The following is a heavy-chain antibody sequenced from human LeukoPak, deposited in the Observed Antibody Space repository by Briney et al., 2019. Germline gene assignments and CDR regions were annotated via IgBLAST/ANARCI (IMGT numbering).Heavy chain of an antibody. D-gene: IGHD6-13*01. J-gene: IGHJ4*02. CDR1: GFTFDDYA. V-gene: IGHV3-9*01. Sequence: GRSLRLSCAASGFTFDDYAMHWVRQAPGKGLEWVSGISWNSGSIGYADSVKGRFTISRDNAKNSLYLQMNSLRAEDTALYYCAKDRAIAAAGTDFDYWGQGTLVTVSS. CDR2: ISWNSGSI. CDR3: AKDRAIAAAGTDFDY.